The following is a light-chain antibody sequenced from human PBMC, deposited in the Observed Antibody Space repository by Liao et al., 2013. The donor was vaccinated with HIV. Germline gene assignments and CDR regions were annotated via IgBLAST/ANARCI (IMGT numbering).Light chain of an antibody. CDR2: QDN. Sequence: SYELTQPPSVSVSPGQTASITCSGHKLGEKYTYWYQQKPGQSPVLVIYQDNQRPSGIPERFSGSNSGNTATLTISETQAMDEADYYCQSTDSSGAWVFGGGDQADRP. V-gene: IGLV3-1*01. CDR1: KLGEKY. CDR3: QSTDSSGAWV. J-gene: IGLJ3*02.